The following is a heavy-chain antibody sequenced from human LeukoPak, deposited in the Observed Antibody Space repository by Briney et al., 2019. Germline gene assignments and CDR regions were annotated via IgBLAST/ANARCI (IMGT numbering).Heavy chain of an antibody. CDR3: AKGLVVAATGFDY. Sequence: GGTLSLSCAASGFTFSRYAMSWVRQAPGKGLEWVSAISGSGGSTYYADSVKGRFTISRDSSKNTLYLQMNSLRAEDTAVYYCAKGLVVAATGFDYWGQGTLVTVSS. CDR2: ISGSGGST. J-gene: IGHJ4*02. CDR1: GFTFSRYA. D-gene: IGHD2-15*01. V-gene: IGHV3-23*01.